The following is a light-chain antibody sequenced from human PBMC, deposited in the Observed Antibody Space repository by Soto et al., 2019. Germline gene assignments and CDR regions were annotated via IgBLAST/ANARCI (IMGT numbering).Light chain of an antibody. CDR2: DTS. Sequence: EIVLTQSPATLSVSPGASVILSCRASQSVSNKLAWYQQKPGQAPRLLISDTSTRATGIPARFSGSGSGTEFTLTVSSLQSEDFALYFCHQYDHWPLTFGGGTKVDIK. J-gene: IGKJ4*01. V-gene: IGKV3D-15*01. CDR3: HQYDHWPLT. CDR1: QSVSNK.